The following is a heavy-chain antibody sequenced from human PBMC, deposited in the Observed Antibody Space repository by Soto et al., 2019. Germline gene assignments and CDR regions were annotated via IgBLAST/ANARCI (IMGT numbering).Heavy chain of an antibody. D-gene: IGHD1-26*01. J-gene: IGHJ4*02. Sequence: QVPLVQSGAEVKKPGASVTVSCKTSGYTPTNYDIGSVRQAPGQGLEWMGWISAYNGNTNSAQKLQGRLTMTTDTSTRTAYMELRSLRSDDTAVYYCARALYRSGTYYAFDNWGQGTLVTVSS. CDR1: GYTPTNYD. CDR3: ARALYRSGTYYAFDN. CDR2: ISAYNGNT. V-gene: IGHV1-18*01.